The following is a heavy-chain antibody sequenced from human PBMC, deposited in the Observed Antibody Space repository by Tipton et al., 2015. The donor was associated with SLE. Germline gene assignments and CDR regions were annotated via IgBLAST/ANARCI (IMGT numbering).Heavy chain of an antibody. J-gene: IGHJ4*02. CDR2: INQDGSEK. Sequence: SLGLSCAASEYTFSRFWMCWVRHAPGQGLEWVANINQDGSEKNYVDSVRGRFTISRDNANNSLYLQMNSRRDEDTAVDYCARGDADSGDYWGQGTLAT. CDR3: ARGDADSGDY. V-gene: IGHV3-7*04. D-gene: IGHD5-24*01. CDR1: EYTFSRFW.